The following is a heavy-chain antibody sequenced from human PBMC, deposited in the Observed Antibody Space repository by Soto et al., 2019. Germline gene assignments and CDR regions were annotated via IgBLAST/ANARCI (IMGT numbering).Heavy chain of an antibody. CDR1: GFTFSSYG. CDR2: IWYDGSNK. J-gene: IGHJ2*01. V-gene: IGHV3-33*01. CDR3: GGDGVNLNWDWYFDL. D-gene: IGHD1-7*01. Sequence: QVQLVESGGGVVQPGRSLRLSCAASGFTFSSYGMHWVRQAPGKGLEWVAVIWYDGSNKYYTDSVKGRFTISRDNSKNKLYLQMNSLRAEDKAVYYCGGDGVNLNWDWYFDLWGRGTLVTVSS.